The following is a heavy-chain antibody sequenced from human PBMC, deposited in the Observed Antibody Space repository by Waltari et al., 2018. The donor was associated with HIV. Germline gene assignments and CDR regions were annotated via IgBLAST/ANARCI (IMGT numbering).Heavy chain of an antibody. V-gene: IGHV2-5*01. CDR2: IYWNDDL. Sequence: QITLKDSGPTLVKPTQTLTLTCTFSGFSLSSSGVGVGWIRQPPGKALEWLALIYWNDDLRYSPSLRGRLTITRDTSGNQVVLTVTNMDPVDTATYWCAHYSSLSTSGWFGPWGQGILVTVSS. CDR1: GFSLSSSGVG. D-gene: IGHD3-22*01. CDR3: AHYSSLSTSGWFGP. J-gene: IGHJ5*02.